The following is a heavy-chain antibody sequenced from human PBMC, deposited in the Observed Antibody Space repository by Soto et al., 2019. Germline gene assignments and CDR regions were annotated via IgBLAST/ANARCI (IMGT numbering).Heavy chain of an antibody. CDR1: GFSFRSLA. V-gene: IGHV3-30*03. J-gene: IGHJ3*02. CDR2: VSFDGGST. D-gene: IGHD3-22*01. Sequence: QVQLVESGGGVVQPGESLRLSCAASGFSFRSLAMHWVRQAPGKGLEWVALVSFDGGSTYYAEPVKGPFTASRDNSKDTLHLKMNSLRADDTAVYYCGVTNYETTAGAFDMWGPGTMVTVSS. CDR3: GVTNYETTAGAFDM.